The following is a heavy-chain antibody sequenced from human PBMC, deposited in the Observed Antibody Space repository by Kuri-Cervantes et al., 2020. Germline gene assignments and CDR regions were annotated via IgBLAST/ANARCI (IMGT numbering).Heavy chain of an antibody. Sequence: GESLKISCVVSGFTFRDYWMTWVRQAPGKGLEWVASIKTDGTEKYYVDSVKGRFTISRDNAKNSLYLQMNSLRAEDTALYYCAKDYGSYYGGGRYYYYGMDVWGQGTTVTVSS. CDR2: IKTDGTEK. CDR3: AKDYGSYYGGGRYYYYGMDV. J-gene: IGHJ6*02. D-gene: IGHD1-26*01. V-gene: IGHV3-7*03. CDR1: GFTFRDYW.